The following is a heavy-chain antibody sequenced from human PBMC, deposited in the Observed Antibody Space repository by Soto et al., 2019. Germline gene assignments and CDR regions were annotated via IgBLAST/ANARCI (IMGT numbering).Heavy chain of an antibody. CDR1: GGSISSGGYY. J-gene: IGHJ4*02. CDR3: ARAMEIVVVPAAINYFDY. D-gene: IGHD2-2*02. CDR2: IYYSGST. V-gene: IGHV4-31*03. Sequence: QVQLQESGPGLVKPSGTLSLTCTVFGGSISSGGYYWSWIRQHPGKGLEWIGYIYYSGSTYYNPSLKSRVTISVDTSKNQFSLKLSSVTAADTAVYYCARAMEIVVVPAAINYFDYWGQGTLVTVSS.